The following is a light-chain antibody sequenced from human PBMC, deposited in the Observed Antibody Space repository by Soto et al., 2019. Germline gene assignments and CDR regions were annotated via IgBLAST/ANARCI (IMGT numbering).Light chain of an antibody. V-gene: IGLV4-69*01. CDR3: QTWGTGFWV. CDR1: SGHSDFG. J-gene: IGLJ3*02. CDR2: VKNDGSH. Sequence: QSVLTQSPSASAYLGASVKLTCTLASGHSDFGIAWHQQQPEKGPRYLLKVKNDGSHTKGDGIPDRFSVSRSGAEHYLTISSLQSEDEADYYCQTWGTGFWVFGGGTKLTVL.